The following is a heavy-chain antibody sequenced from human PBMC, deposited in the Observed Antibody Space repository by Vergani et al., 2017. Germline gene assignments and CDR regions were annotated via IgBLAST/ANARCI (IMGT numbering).Heavy chain of an antibody. D-gene: IGHD2-2*01. V-gene: IGHV3-23*01. CDR1: GFTFSSYA. CDR3: AKDQAYCSSTSCYWDYYFDD. J-gene: IGHJ4*02. Sequence: EVQLLESGGGLVQPGGSLRLSCAASGFTFSSYAMSWVRQAPGKGLEWVSAISGSGGSTYYADSVKGRFTISRDNSKNTLYLQMNSLRAEDTAVYYCAKDQAYCSSTSCYWDYYFDDWGQGTLVTVSS. CDR2: ISGSGGST.